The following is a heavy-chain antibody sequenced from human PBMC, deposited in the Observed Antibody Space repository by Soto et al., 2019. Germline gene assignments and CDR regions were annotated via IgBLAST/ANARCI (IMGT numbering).Heavy chain of an antibody. J-gene: IGHJ4*02. CDR2: ISSSGSSV. Sequence: PGGSLRLSCAASRFTFSTYEMHWVRQAPGKGLEWVCCISSSGSSVYYADSVKGRFTISRDNSRNSLYLQMNSLRDEDTALYYCVRYWSSTLCNGVATRTFDYWGQGALVTVSS. D-gene: IGHD5-12*01. V-gene: IGHV3-48*03. CDR3: VRYWSSTLCNGVATRTFDY. CDR1: RFTFSTYE.